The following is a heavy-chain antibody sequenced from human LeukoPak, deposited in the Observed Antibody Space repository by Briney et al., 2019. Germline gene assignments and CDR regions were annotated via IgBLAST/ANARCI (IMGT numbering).Heavy chain of an antibody. CDR1: GSTFSREX. CDR2: XXSGGST. J-gene: IGHJ4*02. CDR3: ARDRLHYGSLTGYPAD. Sequence: PGGSSPLFCLESGSTFSREXXXXAGEAAGKGXXXXXXXXSGGSTHYADSVKGXXXISXDNSKNKLYLQMNRLRAEDRAVYYCARDRLHYGSLTGYPADWGQGTLVTVSS. V-gene: IGHV3-66*01. D-gene: IGHD3-9*01.